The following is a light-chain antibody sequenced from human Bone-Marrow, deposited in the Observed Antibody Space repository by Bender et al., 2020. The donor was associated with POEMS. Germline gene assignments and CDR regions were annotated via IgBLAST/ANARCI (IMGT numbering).Light chain of an antibody. CDR3: CSYAGSRPLV. Sequence: QSALTQPRSVSGSPGQSVTISCTGTSSDVGAYNYVSWYQQHPGKAPKLMIYEVNKRPSGVSNRFSGSKSGNTASLTISGLQAEDEGDYFCCSYAGSRPLVFGGGTKLTVL. CDR2: EVN. V-gene: IGLV2-11*01. J-gene: IGLJ3*02. CDR1: SSDVGAYNY.